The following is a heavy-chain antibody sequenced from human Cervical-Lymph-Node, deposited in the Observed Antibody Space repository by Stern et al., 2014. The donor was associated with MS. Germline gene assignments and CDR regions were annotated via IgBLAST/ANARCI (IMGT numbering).Heavy chain of an antibody. CDR2: ISSTGNNQ. Sequence: VQLVESGGDVVQPGRSLRLSCAASGFNFNNYGMPCVRQAPGKGLEWVATISSTGNNQYYADSVKGRFAISRDKSRNSVHLEMSSLRPEDTAVYYCAKSPYWGQGTLVSVST. V-gene: IGHV3-30*18. CDR1: GFNFNNYG. CDR3: AKSPY. J-gene: IGHJ4*02.